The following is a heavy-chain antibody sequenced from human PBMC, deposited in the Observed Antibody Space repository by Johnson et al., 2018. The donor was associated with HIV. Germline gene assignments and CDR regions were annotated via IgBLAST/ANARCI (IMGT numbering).Heavy chain of an antibody. D-gene: IGHD1-14*01. Sequence: QVQLVESGGGVVQPGRSLRLSCAASGFTFRSYAMHWVRQAPGKGLDWVAVISYDGSNKYYADSVKGRFTISRDNSKNTLYLQMNSLRAEDTAVYYCARVTLVLDIWDQGKVVAVSS. CDR2: ISYDGSNK. CDR1: GFTFRSYA. J-gene: IGHJ3*02. V-gene: IGHV3-30-3*01. CDR3: ARVTLVLDI.